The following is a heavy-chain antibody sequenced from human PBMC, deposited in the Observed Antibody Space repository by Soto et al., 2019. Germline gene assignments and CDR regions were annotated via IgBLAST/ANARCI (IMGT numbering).Heavy chain of an antibody. CDR2: IRSKAYGGTT. V-gene: IGHV3-49*03. Sequence: GGSLRLSCTASGFTFGDYAMSWFRQAPGKGLEWVGFIRSKAYGGTTEYAASVKGRFTISRDDSKSIAYLQMNSLKTEDTAVYYCTRVYAWVYIVVVPAAEDDAFDIWGQGTMVTVSS. CDR1: GFTFGDYA. J-gene: IGHJ3*02. D-gene: IGHD2-2*01. CDR3: TRVYAWVYIVVVPAAEDDAFDI.